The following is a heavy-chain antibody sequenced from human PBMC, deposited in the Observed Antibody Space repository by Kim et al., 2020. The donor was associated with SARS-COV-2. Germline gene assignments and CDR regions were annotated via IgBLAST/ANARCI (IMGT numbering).Heavy chain of an antibody. CDR3: ARDAMTYYDILTGPAPARNENFFDY. D-gene: IGHD3-9*01. J-gene: IGHJ4*02. CDR1: GYTFTSYG. CDR2: ISAYNGNT. V-gene: IGHV1-18*01. Sequence: ASVKVSCKASGYTFTSYGISWVRQAPGQGLEWMGWISAYNGNTNYAQKLQGRVTMTTDTSTSTAYMELRSLRSDDTAVYYCARDAMTYYDILTGPAPARNENFFDYWGQGTLVTVSS.